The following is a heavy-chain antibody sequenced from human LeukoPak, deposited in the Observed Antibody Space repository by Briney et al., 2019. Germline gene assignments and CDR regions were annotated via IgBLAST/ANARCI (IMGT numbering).Heavy chain of an antibody. D-gene: IGHD5-18*01. CDR2: INPNGGST. CDR1: GYTFTGYY. CDR3: ARAAGDTYGYRYYFDY. V-gene: IGHV1-46*01. J-gene: IGHJ4*02. Sequence: GASVKVSCKASGYTFTGYYMHWVRQAPGQGLEWMGLINPNGGSTTYAQKFQGRVTMTRDTSMSTVYMELTSLRSEDTAVYYCARAAGDTYGYRYYFDYWGQGTLVTVSS.